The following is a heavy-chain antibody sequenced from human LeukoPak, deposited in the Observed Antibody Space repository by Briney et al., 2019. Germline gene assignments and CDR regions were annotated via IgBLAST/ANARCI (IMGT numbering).Heavy chain of an antibody. CDR2: ISGSGTTI. CDR1: RFTFSSYE. D-gene: IGHD2-21*02. CDR3: ARASSSDWGSCDY. J-gene: IGHJ4*02. V-gene: IGHV3-48*03. Sequence: GGSLRLSCAASRFTFSSYEMNWVRQAPGKGLEWVSYISGSGTTIYYADSVRGRFTISRDNAKNSLYLQMTSLRAEDTAVYYCARASSSDWGSCDYWGQGTLVTVSS.